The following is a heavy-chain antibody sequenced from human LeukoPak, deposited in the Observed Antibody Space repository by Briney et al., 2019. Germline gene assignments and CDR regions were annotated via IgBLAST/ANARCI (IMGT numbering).Heavy chain of an antibody. J-gene: IGHJ4*02. D-gene: IGHD3-3*01. CDR2: IIPILGIA. CDR1: GGTFSSYA. V-gene: IGHV1-69*04. CDR3: ARGPAIFGVVTKYYFDY. Sequence: SVKVSCKASGGTFSSYAISWVRQAPGQGLEWMGRIIPILGIANYAQMFQGRVTITADKSTSTAYMELSSLRSEDTAVYYCARGPAIFGVVTKYYFDYWGQGTLVTVSS.